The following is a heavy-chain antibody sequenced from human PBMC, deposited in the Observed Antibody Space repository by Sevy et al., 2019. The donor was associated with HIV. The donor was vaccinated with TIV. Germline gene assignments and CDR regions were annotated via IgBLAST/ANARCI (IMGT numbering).Heavy chain of an antibody. Sequence: SETVSLTCTVSGYSIRNGYYWAWIRQPPGKGLEWIGSIHHSGITHYNPSLKSRVIISVDTSKNQVSLELSSVTAADTAMYYCARDRKYPLYYFDYWGQGILVTVSS. V-gene: IGHV4-38-2*02. J-gene: IGHJ4*02. D-gene: IGHD6-6*01. CDR2: IHHSGIT. CDR1: GYSIRNGYY. CDR3: ARDRKYPLYYFDY.